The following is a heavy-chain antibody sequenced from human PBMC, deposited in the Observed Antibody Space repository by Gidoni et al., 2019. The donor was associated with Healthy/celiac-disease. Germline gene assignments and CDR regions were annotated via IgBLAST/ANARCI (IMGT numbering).Heavy chain of an antibody. CDR2: IKQDGSEK. CDR1: GFTFSSYW. J-gene: IGHJ4*02. CDR3: ARDRKHIVVVTAFDY. Sequence: ELQLVESGGGSVQPVGPLILSCAASGFTFSSYWMSWVRQAPGKGLEWVANIKQDGSEKYYVDSVKGRFTISRDNAKNSLYLQMNSLRAEDTAVYYCARDRKHIVVVTAFDYWGQGTLVTVSS. V-gene: IGHV3-7*01. D-gene: IGHD2-21*02.